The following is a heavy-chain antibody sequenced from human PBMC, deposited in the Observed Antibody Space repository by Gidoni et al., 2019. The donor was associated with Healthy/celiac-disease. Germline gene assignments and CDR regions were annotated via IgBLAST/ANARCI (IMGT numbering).Heavy chain of an antibody. CDR2: IKSKTDGGTT. CDR1: GFPFSNAW. Sequence: EVQLVESGGVLVKPVGSLRLSCAASGFPFSNAWRGWVRQAPGKGVEWVGRIKSKTDGGTTDYAAPVKGRFTISRDDSKNTLYLQMNSLKTEDTAVYYCTTPVKRDSGRDYWGQGTLVTVSS. J-gene: IGHJ4*02. CDR3: TTPVKRDSGRDY. D-gene: IGHD5-12*01. V-gene: IGHV3-15*01.